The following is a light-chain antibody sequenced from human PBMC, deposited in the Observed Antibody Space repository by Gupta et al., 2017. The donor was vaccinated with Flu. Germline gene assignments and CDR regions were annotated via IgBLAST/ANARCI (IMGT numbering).Light chain of an antibody. CDR2: GAS. V-gene: IGKV3-15*01. CDR3: QQYKNWPPGFS. Sequence: EIVMTQSPAPLSVSPGERATLSCRASHSISSNLAWYQQRPGQAPRLLIYGASTRATGIPTRFTGSGSGTEFTLTISSLQSEDFALYYCQQYKNWPPGFSFGQGTKLEIK. CDR1: HSISSN. J-gene: IGKJ2*03.